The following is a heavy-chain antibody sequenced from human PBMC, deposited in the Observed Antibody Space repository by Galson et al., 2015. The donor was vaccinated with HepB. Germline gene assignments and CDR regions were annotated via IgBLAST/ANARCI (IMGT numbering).Heavy chain of an antibody. CDR1: GYTFTSYD. J-gene: IGHJ5*02. CDR2: MNPNSGNT. Sequence: SVKVSCKASGYTFTSYDINWVRQATGQGLEWMGWMNPNSGNTGYAQKFQGRVTMTRNTSISTAYMELSSLRSEDTAVYYCAIAGLYSSGWYSYNWFDPWGQGTLVTVSS. D-gene: IGHD6-19*01. V-gene: IGHV1-8*01. CDR3: AIAGLYSSGWYSYNWFDP.